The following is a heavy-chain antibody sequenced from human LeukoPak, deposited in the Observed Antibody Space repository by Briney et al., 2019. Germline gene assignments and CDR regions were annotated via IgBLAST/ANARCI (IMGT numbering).Heavy chain of an antibody. CDR1: GYSISSGYY. J-gene: IGHJ4*02. V-gene: IGHV4-38-2*02. CDR3: ARAREPLIYTYYFEY. Sequence: SETLSLTCSVSGYSISSGYYWGWIRQPPGKGLEWIGRIYHSGSTYYDPSLKSRVTLSVDTSRNQFSLKLSSVTAADTAIYYCARAREPLIYTYYFEYWGQGTLVTVSS. CDR2: IYHSGST. D-gene: IGHD1-14*01.